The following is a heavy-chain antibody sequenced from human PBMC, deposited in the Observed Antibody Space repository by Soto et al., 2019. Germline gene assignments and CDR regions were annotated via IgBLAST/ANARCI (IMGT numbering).Heavy chain of an antibody. V-gene: IGHV4-59*01. CDR2: YSGST. J-gene: IGHJ6*03. Sequence: YSGSTNYNPSLKSRVTISVDTSKNQFSLKLSSVTAADTAVYYCARDYRVDPLLRYFDWTLPKGDYYYYYMDVWGKGTTVTVSS. CDR3: ARDYRVDPLLRYFDWTLPKGDYYYYYMDV. D-gene: IGHD3-9*01.